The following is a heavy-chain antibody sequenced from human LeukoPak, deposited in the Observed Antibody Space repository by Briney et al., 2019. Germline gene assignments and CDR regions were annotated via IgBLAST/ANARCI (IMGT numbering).Heavy chain of an antibody. D-gene: IGHD3-22*01. V-gene: IGHV1-46*01. Sequence: ASVKVSCKASGYTFTSYYMHWVRQAPGQGLEWVGIINPSGDPTTYAQKFQGRVTMTSDMSTSTVYMELSSLRSADTAVYYCARSSGYYSSLFYMHVWGKGTTVTVSS. J-gene: IGHJ6*03. CDR3: ARSSGYYSSLFYMHV. CDR1: GYTFTSYY. CDR2: INPSGDPT.